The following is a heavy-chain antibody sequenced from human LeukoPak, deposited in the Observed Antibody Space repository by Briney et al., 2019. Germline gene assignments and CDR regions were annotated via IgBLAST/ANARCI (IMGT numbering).Heavy chain of an antibody. Sequence: SETLSLTCTVSGGSISSYYWSWIRQPPGKGLEWIGYIYYSGSTNYNPSLKSRVTISVDTSKNQFSLKLSSVTAADTAVYYCARLRFGELLDRYGMDVWGQGTTVTDSS. CDR1: GGSISSYY. CDR2: IYYSGST. J-gene: IGHJ6*02. V-gene: IGHV4-59*01. D-gene: IGHD3-10*01. CDR3: ARLRFGELLDRYGMDV.